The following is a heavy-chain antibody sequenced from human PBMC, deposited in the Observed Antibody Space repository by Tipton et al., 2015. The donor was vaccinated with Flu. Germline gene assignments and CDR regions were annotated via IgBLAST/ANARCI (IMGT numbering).Heavy chain of an antibody. D-gene: IGHD3-10*01. Sequence: TLSLTCAVSDYSISSGYYWGWIRQPPGKGLGWIGCISHTGRTYYNPSLKSRVTISVDTAKNQFSQRLNSVTASDTAVYYCARSTYYYGSGSSDYWGRGTLVTVSS. V-gene: IGHV4-38-2*01. CDR2: ISHTGRT. CDR1: DYSISSGYY. CDR3: ARSTYYYGSGSSDY. J-gene: IGHJ4*02.